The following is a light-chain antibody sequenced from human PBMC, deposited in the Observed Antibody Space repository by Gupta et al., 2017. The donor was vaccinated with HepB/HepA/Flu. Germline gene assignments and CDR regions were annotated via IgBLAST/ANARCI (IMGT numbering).Light chain of an antibody. J-gene: IGKJ1*01. CDR3: LQSSSTPRT. CDR1: QSISSY. CDR2: AAS. Sequence: DIQMTQSPSSLSASVGDRVTITCRASQSISSYLNWYQQKPGKAPKLLIYAASSLQSGVPSRFSGSGSGTDFTLNISSLQPEDFATYYCLQSSSTPRTFGQGTKVEIK. V-gene: IGKV1-39*01.